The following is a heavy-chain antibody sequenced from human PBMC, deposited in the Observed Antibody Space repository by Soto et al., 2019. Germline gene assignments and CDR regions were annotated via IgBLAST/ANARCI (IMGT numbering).Heavy chain of an antibody. D-gene: IGHD6-13*01. Sequence: PGGSLRLSCAASGFTFSRYWMHWVRQAPGKGLVWVSRINSDGSSTSYADFVKGRFTIYRDNSKNTLYLQMNTLRAEDTAMYYCSAAGDHYWGLGTLVTVSS. CDR2: INSDGSST. J-gene: IGHJ4*02. V-gene: IGHV3-74*01. CDR1: GFTFSRYW. CDR3: SAAGDHY.